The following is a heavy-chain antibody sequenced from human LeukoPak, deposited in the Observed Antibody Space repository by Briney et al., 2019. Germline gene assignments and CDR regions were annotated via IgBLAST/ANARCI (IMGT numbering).Heavy chain of an antibody. Sequence: GGSLKLPCAASGFTFSSYAMTWVRQAPGKGLEWVSAISGSDGTTYYADSVKGRFTISRDNSKNTLSLQMNSLRAEDTAVYYCAKVGNWKYGHHDYWGQGTLVTVSS. CDR3: AKVGNWKYGHHDY. D-gene: IGHD1-7*01. J-gene: IGHJ4*02. CDR2: ISGSDGTT. V-gene: IGHV3-23*01. CDR1: GFTFSSYA.